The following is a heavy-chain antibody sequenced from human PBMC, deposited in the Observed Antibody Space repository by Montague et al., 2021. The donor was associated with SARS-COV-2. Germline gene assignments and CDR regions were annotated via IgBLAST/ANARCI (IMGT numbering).Heavy chain of an antibody. CDR2: IYHSGST. J-gene: IGHJ5*02. CDR1: GASITSSNR. CDR3: ARQIQQVVLSPAKLTNWFDP. D-gene: IGHD2-15*01. Sequence: SETLSLTCTVSGASITSSNRWNWVRQPPGKGLEWIGQIYHSGSTNYNPSLKSRLTLSLDKSKNQFSLSLSSVTAADTAVYYCARQIQQVVLSPAKLTNWFDPWGLGTLVTVAS. V-gene: IGHV4-4*02.